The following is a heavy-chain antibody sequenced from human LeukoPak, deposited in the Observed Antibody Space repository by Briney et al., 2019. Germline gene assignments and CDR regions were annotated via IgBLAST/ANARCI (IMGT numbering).Heavy chain of an antibody. CDR3: TRLAGGDAFDI. D-gene: IGHD2-15*01. J-gene: IGHJ3*02. V-gene: IGHV3-73*01. CDR2: IRSKANGYTT. CDR1: GFTFSGSA. Sequence: GGSLRLSCAASGFTFSGSAMHWVRQASGKGREWVGRIRSKANGYTTAYGASVKGRFTISRDDSQRATYVQMNSLKIEDTAVYYCTRLAGGDAFDIWGPGTMVTVSS.